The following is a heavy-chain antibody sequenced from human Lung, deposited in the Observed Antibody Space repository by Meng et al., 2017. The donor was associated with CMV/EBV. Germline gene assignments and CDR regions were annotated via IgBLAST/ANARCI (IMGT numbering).Heavy chain of an antibody. CDR1: GYTFSRYG. V-gene: IGHV1-18*01. CDR3: ARDWECLDRSDVFDI. Sequence: ASVXVSXKASGYTFSRYGISWVRQAPGQGLEWPGWVGGCDGDTNYALEFRGRVTMTTDTVTNTAYMELRSLTSGDTAVYYCARDWECLDRSDVFDIWGQGTMVTVSS. J-gene: IGHJ3*02. CDR2: VGGCDGDT. D-gene: IGHD3-9*01.